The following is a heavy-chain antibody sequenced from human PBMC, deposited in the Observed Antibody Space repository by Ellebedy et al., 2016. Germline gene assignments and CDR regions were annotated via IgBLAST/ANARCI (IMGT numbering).Heavy chain of an antibody. V-gene: IGHV3-23*01. D-gene: IGHD6-19*01. CDR2: ISGSGAGT. J-gene: IGHJ4*02. Sequence: GESLKISCAASGLTFSSYAISWVRQAQGKGLEWVSSISGSGAGTYYVDSVKGRFTISRDNTKNILFLQMNSLRAEDTAIYYCAGGRTTGGWYEGNYWGQGTLVTVSS. CDR3: AGGRTTGGWYEGNY. CDR1: GLTFSSYA.